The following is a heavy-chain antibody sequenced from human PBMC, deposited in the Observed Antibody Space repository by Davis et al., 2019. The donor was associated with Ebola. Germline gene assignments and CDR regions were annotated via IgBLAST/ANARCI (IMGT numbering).Heavy chain of an antibody. J-gene: IGHJ4*02. Sequence: PSETLSLTCAVYGGSFNDYYWAWIRQSQGQGLEWLGEINHRRKARYNTALKSRVTMSIDTSKMQFSLRLTSVTAADTAVYYCASPHQIRGKDCFADWDQGNLVVVSS. V-gene: IGHV4-34*01. CDR1: GGSFNDYY. CDR3: ASPHQIRGKDCFAD. CDR2: INHRRKA.